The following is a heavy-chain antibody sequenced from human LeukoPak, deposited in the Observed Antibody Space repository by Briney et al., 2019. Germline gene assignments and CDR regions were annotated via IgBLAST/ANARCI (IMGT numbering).Heavy chain of an antibody. CDR2: ISWDGGST. Sequence: PGGSLRLSCAASGFTFDDYTMHWVRQAPGKGLEWVSLISWDGGSTYYADSVKGRFTISRDNSKNSLYLQMNSLRTEDTALYYCAKGGIAAAVDVDYWGQGTLVTVSS. CDR3: AKGGIAAAVDVDY. D-gene: IGHD6-13*01. J-gene: IGHJ4*02. V-gene: IGHV3-43*01. CDR1: GFTFDDYT.